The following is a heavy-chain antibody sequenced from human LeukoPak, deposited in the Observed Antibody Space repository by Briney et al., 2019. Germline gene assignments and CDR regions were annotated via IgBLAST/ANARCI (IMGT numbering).Heavy chain of an antibody. D-gene: IGHD6-13*01. V-gene: IGHV4-39*07. J-gene: IGHJ5*02. CDR1: GGSISTSSYY. Sequence: SETLFLTCTVSGGSISTSSYYWGWIRQPPGKGLEWIGSIYYSGSTYYNASLKSRVTISVDTSKNQFSLKLSSVTAADTAVYYCARDSSGRPGFSQQLVSQLPRKDNWFDPWGQGTLVTVSS. CDR3: ARDSSGRPGFSQQLVSQLPRKDNWFDP. CDR2: IYYSGST.